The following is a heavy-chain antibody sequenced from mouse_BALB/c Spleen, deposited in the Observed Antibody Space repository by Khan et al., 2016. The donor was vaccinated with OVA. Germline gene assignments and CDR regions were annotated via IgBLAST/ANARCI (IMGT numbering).Heavy chain of an antibody. CDR1: GFSLSRYN. V-gene: IGHV2-6-4*01. D-gene: IGHD2-4*01. J-gene: IGHJ4*01. CDR2: IWGGGST. CDR3: TRTYYEYDGYYAMDY. Sequence: VQLQESGPGLVTPSQSLSITCTVSGFSLSRYNVHWVRQPPGKGLEWLGMIWGGGSTDYNSILKSRLSISKDNSKSQAFLKMNSLQTDDSAMYYCTRTYYEYDGYYAMDYWGQGTSVTVSS.